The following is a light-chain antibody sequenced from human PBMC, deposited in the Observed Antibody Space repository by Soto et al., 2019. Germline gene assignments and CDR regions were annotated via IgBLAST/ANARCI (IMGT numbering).Light chain of an antibody. CDR2: DAS. J-gene: IGKJ2*01. Sequence: DIQMTQSPSTLSASVGDRVTFTCRASQNSSTYLAWYQQKPGKAPKVLVYDASTLEIGVPSRFSGSGSGTEFTLTISSLQRDDFATYYCPQYSTYSVTFGQGTKLEIK. CDR1: QNSSTY. V-gene: IGKV1-5*01. CDR3: PQYSTYSVT.